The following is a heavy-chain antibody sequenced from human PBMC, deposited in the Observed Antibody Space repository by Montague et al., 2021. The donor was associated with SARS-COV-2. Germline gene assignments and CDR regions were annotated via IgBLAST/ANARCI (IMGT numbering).Heavy chain of an antibody. CDR2: IYTTGST. Sequence: TLSLTCTVSGGSISSGSYYRSWIRQPAGKGLEWIGRIYTTGSTNYNPSLKSRLTISLDTSKNQFSLKLSSVTAADTAVYYCARDDFRWDFDCWGQGTLVTVSS. CDR3: ARDDFRWDFDC. J-gene: IGHJ4*02. D-gene: IGHD2/OR15-2a*01. V-gene: IGHV4-61*02. CDR1: GGSISSGSYY.